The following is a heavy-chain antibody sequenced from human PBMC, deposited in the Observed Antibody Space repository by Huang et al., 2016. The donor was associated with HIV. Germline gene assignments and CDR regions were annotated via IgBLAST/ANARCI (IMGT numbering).Heavy chain of an antibody. CDR2: SNHRGTT. V-gene: IGHV4-34*01. D-gene: IGHD3-16*01. CDR3: AREIMISFGGPFDP. CDR1: GGSFSSYY. Sequence: QVQLHQWGAGLLKPSETLSLTCAVYGGSFSSYYGNWIRQSPGKGLEWIGQSNHRGTTTYNPSLKSRVTLSVDTSKNQFSLKLNAGTAADTAVYYCAREIMISFGGPFDPWGQGTLVTVSS. J-gene: IGHJ5*02.